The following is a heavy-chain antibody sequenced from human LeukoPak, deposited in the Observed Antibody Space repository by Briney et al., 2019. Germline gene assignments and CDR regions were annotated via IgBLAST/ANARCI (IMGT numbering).Heavy chain of an antibody. Sequence: SETLSLTCTVSGGSISSSSYYWGWIRQPPGKGLEWIGSIYYSGSTYYNPSLKSRVTISVDTSKNQFSLKLSSVTAADTAVYYCARDLQGVVAAKAGYYYMDVWGKGTTVTISS. J-gene: IGHJ6*03. V-gene: IGHV4-39*07. CDR1: GGSISSSSYY. CDR2: IYYSGST. D-gene: IGHD2-15*01. CDR3: ARDLQGVVAAKAGYYYMDV.